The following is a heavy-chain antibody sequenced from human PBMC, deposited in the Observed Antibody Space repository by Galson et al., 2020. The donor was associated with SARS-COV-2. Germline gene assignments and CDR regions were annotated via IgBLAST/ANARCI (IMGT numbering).Heavy chain of an antibody. Sequence: GESLKISCAASGFTFSGYDMHWVRQAKGKGLEWVSTIGTAGDPSYPGSVKGRFTIPRENAKNSLHLQMNSLRAGDTAVYYCARGCVTGTRDYMDVWGKGTTVTVSS. CDR3: ARGCVTGTRDYMDV. CDR1: GFTFSGYD. J-gene: IGHJ6*03. D-gene: IGHD1-7*01. V-gene: IGHV3-13*05. CDR2: IGTAGDP.